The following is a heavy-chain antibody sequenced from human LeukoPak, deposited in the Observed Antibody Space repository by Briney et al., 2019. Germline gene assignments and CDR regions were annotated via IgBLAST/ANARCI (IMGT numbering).Heavy chain of an antibody. Sequence: PGGSLRLSCTASGFSFTNYNINWVRQAPGKGLEWISYISSSSSVKQYADYVKGRFTVSRDNAKNSLYLQINSLRAEDTAIYYCARDHVDGGGGSSRRGDYWGQGTLVTVSS. CDR3: ARDHVDGGGGSSRRGDY. D-gene: IGHD2-21*01. J-gene: IGHJ4*02. CDR1: GFSFTNYN. V-gene: IGHV3-48*01. CDR2: ISSSSSVK.